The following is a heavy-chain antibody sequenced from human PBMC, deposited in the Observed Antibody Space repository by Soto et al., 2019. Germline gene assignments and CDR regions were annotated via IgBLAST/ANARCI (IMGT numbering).Heavy chain of an antibody. D-gene: IGHD2-21*02. CDR3: ARAVRIASCGGDCLHN. V-gene: IGHV4-31*03. CDR1: GGSISSGDYY. J-gene: IGHJ1*01. CDR2: RSYSGST. Sequence: SEPPSLTCTVSGGSISSGDYYWSWVCQHPGKGLEWIGYRSYSGSTYYNPSLKSRVTIVVDTSRNPFSLRLSSVTAADTAVYYCARAVRIASCGGDCLHNWG.